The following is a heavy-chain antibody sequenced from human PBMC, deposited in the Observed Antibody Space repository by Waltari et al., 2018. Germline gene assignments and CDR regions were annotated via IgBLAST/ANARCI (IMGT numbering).Heavy chain of an antibody. CDR2: ISYSGTT. Sequence: GGVRQPPGEGLEWIGTISYSGTTYNGPSLQSRVTISRDTSKNQLSLKLDSVTASDTAGYYCATYIGASVGTASFDVCGQVTMVTVSS. D-gene: IGHD5-12*01. CDR3: ATYIGASVGTASFDV. V-gene: IGHV4-39*01. J-gene: IGHJ3*01.